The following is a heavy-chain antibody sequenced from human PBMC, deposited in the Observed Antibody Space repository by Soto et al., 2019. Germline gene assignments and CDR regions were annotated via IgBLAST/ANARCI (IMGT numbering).Heavy chain of an antibody. J-gene: IGHJ5*02. CDR1: GLSITDSEMG. CDR2: IDSSGEK. V-gene: IGHV2-26*01. D-gene: IGHD6-19*01. Sequence: QVTLKESGPVLVKPTETLTLRCTVSGLSITDSEMGVSWISQPPGQPLEWLAHIDSSGEKSYRTFLKSRLSISKDTSKSHIVLTMTNMDPADTATYSCARRHLAVAVSPWFDPWGQGIPVTVAS. CDR3: ARRHLAVAVSPWFDP.